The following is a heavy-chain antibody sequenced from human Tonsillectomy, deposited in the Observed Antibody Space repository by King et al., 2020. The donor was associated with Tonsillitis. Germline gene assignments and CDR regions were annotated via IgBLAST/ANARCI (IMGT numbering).Heavy chain of an antibody. CDR2: ISYDGSNK. J-gene: IGHJ3*02. V-gene: IGHV3-30*18. Sequence: VQLVESGGGVVQPGRSLRLSCAASGFTFSSYGMHWVRQAPGKGLEWVAVISYDGSNKYYADSVKGRFTISRDNSKNTLYLQMNSLRAEDTAVYYCAKVLETDCSNTNCYTDDAFDMWGQGTMVTVSP. CDR3: AKVLETDCSNTNCYTDDAFDM. D-gene: IGHD2-2*02. CDR1: GFTFSSYG.